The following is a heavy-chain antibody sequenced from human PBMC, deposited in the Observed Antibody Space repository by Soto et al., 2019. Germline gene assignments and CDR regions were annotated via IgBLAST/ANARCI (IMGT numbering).Heavy chain of an antibody. Sequence: KSGGSLRLSCAASGFTFSGYTMNWVPQAPGKGLEWVSSITSGSSYIYYADSVKGRFTISRDNAKNSLYLQINSLRAEDTAMYYCARSSFDYWGQGTLVTVSS. V-gene: IGHV3-21*01. CDR2: ITSGSSYI. J-gene: IGHJ4*02. CDR1: GFTFSGYT. CDR3: ARSSFDY.